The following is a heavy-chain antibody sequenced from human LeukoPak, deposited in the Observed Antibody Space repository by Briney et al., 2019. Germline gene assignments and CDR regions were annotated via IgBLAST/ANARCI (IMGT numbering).Heavy chain of an antibody. CDR2: ISSRGSTT. Sequence: PGGSLRLSRAPSLFTFSSYEMNWAGQPPGKGVEGVSYISSRGSTTYYADSVKGRFTISRDNAKNSLYLQMNRLRAEETAVYYWARDYYGSGSYLAWGQGTLVTVSS. D-gene: IGHD3-10*01. J-gene: IGHJ5*02. CDR1: LFTFSSYE. CDR3: ARDYYGSGSYLA. V-gene: IGHV3-48*03.